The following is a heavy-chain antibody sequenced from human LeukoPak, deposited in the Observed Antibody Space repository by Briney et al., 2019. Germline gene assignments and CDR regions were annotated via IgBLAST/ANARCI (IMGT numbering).Heavy chain of an antibody. D-gene: IGHD2-2*01. Sequence: GGSLRLSCAASGFTFSSYAMHWVRQAPGKGLEWVSSISSSGGHIYYGDSVKGRFTVSRDNAKNPLYLQMNSLRVEDTAVYYCARPTYCSNTRCYPFDYWGQGTLVTVSS. J-gene: IGHJ4*02. CDR2: ISSSGGHI. V-gene: IGHV3-21*06. CDR1: GFTFSSYA. CDR3: ARPTYCSNTRCYPFDY.